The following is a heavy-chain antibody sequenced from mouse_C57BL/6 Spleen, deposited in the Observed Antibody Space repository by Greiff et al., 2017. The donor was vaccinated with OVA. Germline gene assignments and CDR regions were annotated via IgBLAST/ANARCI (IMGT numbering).Heavy chain of an antibody. CDR2: IYPGSGNT. J-gene: IGHJ3*01. D-gene: IGHD1-1*01. CDR3: ARRLARAWFAY. CDR1: GYSFTSYY. Sequence: VQLQQSGPELVKPGASVKISCKASGYSFTSYYIHWVKQRPGQGLEWIGWIYPGSGNTKYNEKFKGKATLTADTSSSTAYMQLSSLTSEDSAVYYCARRLARAWFAYWGQGTLVTVSA. V-gene: IGHV1-66*01.